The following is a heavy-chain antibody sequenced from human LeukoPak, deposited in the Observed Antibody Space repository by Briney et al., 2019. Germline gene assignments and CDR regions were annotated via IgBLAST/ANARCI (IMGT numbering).Heavy chain of an antibody. J-gene: IGHJ4*02. CDR1: GFTFSNFV. CDR3: AKDGGLWVSAHWGDS. V-gene: IGHV3-23*01. CDR2: ITTGDGNT. Sequence: GGSLRLSCSTSGFTFSNFVMQWVRQAPGKGLKWVSTITTGDGNTYYADSVKGRFTVSRDDSKNTLYLQMNSLRAEDTAVYYCAKDGGLWVSAHWGDSWGRGTLVTVSS. D-gene: IGHD7-27*01.